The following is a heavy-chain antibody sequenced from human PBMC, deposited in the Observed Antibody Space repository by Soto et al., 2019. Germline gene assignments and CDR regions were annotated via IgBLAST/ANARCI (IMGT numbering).Heavy chain of an antibody. CDR1: GGSISSYY. D-gene: IGHD3-22*01. J-gene: IGHJ2*01. CDR3: ARVPHDSSGYYPHWYLAL. Sequence: PSETLSLTCTVSGGSISSYYWSWIRQPPGKGLEWIGYIYYSGSTNYNPSLKSRVTISVDTSKNQYSLKLSSVTAADTAVYYCARVPHDSSGYYPHWYLALWGRGTLVIGSS. CDR2: IYYSGST. V-gene: IGHV4-59*01.